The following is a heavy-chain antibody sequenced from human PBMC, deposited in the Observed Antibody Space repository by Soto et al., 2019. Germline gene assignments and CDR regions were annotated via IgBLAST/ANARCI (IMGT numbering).Heavy chain of an antibody. Sequence: RSLTCAVYGGSFSGYSWTWLRQPPGKGLEWIGEINHSGTTDYNPALKSRVTMSADTSKNQFSLRMTSVTAADTAVYYCARARFDSWSHIYYGLDVSGKGT. J-gene: IGHJ6*04. CDR2: INHSGTT. CDR1: GGSFSGYS. CDR3: ARARFDSWSHIYYGLDV. D-gene: IGHD3-3*01. V-gene: IGHV4-34*01.